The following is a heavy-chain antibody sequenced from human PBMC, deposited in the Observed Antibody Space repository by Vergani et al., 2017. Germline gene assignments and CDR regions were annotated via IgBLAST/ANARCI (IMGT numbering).Heavy chain of an antibody. V-gene: IGHV4-30-4*08. J-gene: IGHJ6*02. CDR1: GGSISSGDYY. CDR3: ARDFGREVTPWGEYYYYGMDV. Sequence: QVQLQESGPGLVKPSQTLSLTCTVSGGSISSGDYYWSWIRQPPGKGLEWIGYIYYSGSTYYNPSLKSRVTISVDTSKNQFSLKLSSVTAADTAVYYCARDFGREVTPWGEYYYYGMDVWGQGTTVTVSS. D-gene: IGHD2-21*02. CDR2: IYYSGST.